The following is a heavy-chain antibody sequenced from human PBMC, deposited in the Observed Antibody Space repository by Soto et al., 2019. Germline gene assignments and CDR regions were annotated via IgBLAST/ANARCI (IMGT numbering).Heavy chain of an antibody. Sequence: EVQLLESGGGLVQPGGSLRLSCAASGFTFSNYAMSWVRQAPGKGLEWVSAISGSADYTYYADSVKGRFTITSDNSKNPLYLQMSSLRAEDTAIYYCAKELWSSGSFDQWGQGTLVTVSS. D-gene: IGHD6-19*01. V-gene: IGHV3-23*01. CDR1: GFTFSNYA. CDR3: AKELWSSGSFDQ. J-gene: IGHJ4*02. CDR2: ISGSADYT.